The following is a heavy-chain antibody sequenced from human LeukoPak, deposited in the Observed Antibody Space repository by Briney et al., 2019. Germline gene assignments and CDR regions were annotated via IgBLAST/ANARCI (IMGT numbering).Heavy chain of an antibody. CDR1: GFTVSSIH. V-gene: IGHV3-48*01. Sequence: GGSLRLSCAASGFTVSSIHMVWVRQAPGKGLEWVSYISSSSTTIYYADSVKGRFTVSRDNAKNSLYLQMNNLKVEDTAVYYCARAMTTEANDYWGQGTLVTVSS. CDR2: ISSSSTTI. D-gene: IGHD4-11*01. J-gene: IGHJ4*02. CDR3: ARAMTTEANDY.